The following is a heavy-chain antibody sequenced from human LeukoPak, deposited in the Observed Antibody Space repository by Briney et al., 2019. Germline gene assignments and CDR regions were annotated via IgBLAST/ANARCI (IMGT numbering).Heavy chain of an antibody. D-gene: IGHD5-18*01. CDR3: ARAYVDTAMVTNYYYYMDV. V-gene: IGHV1-69*05. J-gene: IGHJ6*03. CDR2: IIPIFGTA. Sequence: ASVKVSCKASGGTFSSYAISWVRQAPGQGLEWMGGIIPIFGTANYAQKFQGRVTITTDESTSTAYMELSSLRSEDTAVYCCARAYVDTAMVTNYYYYMDVWGKGTTVTVSS. CDR1: GGTFSSYA.